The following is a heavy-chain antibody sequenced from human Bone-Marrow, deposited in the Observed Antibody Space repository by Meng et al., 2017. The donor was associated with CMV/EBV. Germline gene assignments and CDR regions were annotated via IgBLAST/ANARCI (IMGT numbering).Heavy chain of an antibody. CDR1: GASIKNYT. Sequence: QEHIQQSGPGLVKPSDTLSRTCIVAGASIKNYTWNWVRQPAGQGLEWIGLIQVIGHTVYNPSLKSRVTVSLDASKSQFSLTLNSVTAADTATYYCAGSRPGGGACDYWGQGILVTVSS. J-gene: IGHJ4*02. V-gene: IGHV4-4*07. D-gene: IGHD3-16*01. CDR2: IQVIGHT. CDR3: AGSRPGGGACDY.